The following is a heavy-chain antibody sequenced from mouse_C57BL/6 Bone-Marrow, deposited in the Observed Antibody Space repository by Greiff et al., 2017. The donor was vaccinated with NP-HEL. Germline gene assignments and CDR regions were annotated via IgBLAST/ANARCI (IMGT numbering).Heavy chain of an antibody. CDR3: ARETAQKTFDY. D-gene: IGHD3-2*02. V-gene: IGHV1-80*01. Sequence: LKESGASVKISCKASGYAFSSYWMNWVKQRPGKGLEWIGQIYPGDGDTNYNGKFKGKATLTADKSSSTAYMQLSSLTSEDSAVYFCARETAQKTFDYWGQGTTLTVSS. CDR2: IYPGDGDT. J-gene: IGHJ2*01. CDR1: GYAFSSYW.